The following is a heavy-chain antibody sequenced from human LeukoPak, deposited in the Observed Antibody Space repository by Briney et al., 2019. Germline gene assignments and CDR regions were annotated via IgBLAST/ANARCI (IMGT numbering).Heavy chain of an antibody. CDR1: GYIFPNYY. CDR3: ARGHYFSDPTFPLHY. Sequence: ASVKVSCKASGYIFPNYYMHWVRQAPGQGLEWMGGMNPKSGGTNYAQKFQGRVTMTRDTSITTAYMEVSSLSSDDTAVYYCARGHYFSDPTFPLHYWGQGTLVTVSS. J-gene: IGHJ4*02. CDR2: MNPKSGGT. V-gene: IGHV1-2*02. D-gene: IGHD2-21*01.